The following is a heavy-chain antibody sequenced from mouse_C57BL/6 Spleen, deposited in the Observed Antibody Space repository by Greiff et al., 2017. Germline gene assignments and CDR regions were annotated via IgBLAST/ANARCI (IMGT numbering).Heavy chain of an antibody. CDR3: ARSDYDYGGSWFAD. CDR1: GYAFSSYW. CDR2: IYPGDGDT. J-gene: IGHJ3*01. V-gene: IGHV1-80*01. Sequence: QVQLQQSGAELVKPGASVKLSCKASGYAFSSYWMYWVQQRPGKGLEWIGQIYPGDGDTNYNGKFKGKATLTADKASSTAYMQLSSLTSEDSAVYFCARSDYDYGGSWFADWGQGTLVTVSA. D-gene: IGHD2-4*01.